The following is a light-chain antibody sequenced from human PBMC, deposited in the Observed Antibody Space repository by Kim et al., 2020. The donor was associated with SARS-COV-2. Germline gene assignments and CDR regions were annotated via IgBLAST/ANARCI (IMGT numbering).Light chain of an antibody. CDR3: QQPTSFPLT. CDR2: SAS. CDR1: HDISTF. J-gene: IGKJ4*01. V-gene: IGKV1-12*01. Sequence: DIQMTQSPSHVTASVGDRVSITCRASHDISTFLAWYQQRPGRAPKLLIYSASNLESGVPSRFSGSGSGTELTLTISSLQPEDIATYYCQQPTSFPLTFGGGTKVDIK.